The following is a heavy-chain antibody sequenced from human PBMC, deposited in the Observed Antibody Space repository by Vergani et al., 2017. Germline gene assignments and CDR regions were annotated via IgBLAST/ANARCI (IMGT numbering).Heavy chain of an antibody. J-gene: IGHJ5*02. CDR2: ISSSSSTI. CDR1: GFTFSHYS. Sequence: EVQMVESGGGLVKPGGSLRLSCVASGFTFSHYSMNWVRQAPGKGLEWVSYISSSSSTIYYADSVKGRFTISRDNAKNSLYLQMNSLRAEDTAVYYCARSYCSSTSCLRPQAAPWFDPWGQGTLVTVSS. CDR3: ARSYCSSTSCLRPQAAPWFDP. D-gene: IGHD2-2*01. V-gene: IGHV3-48*01.